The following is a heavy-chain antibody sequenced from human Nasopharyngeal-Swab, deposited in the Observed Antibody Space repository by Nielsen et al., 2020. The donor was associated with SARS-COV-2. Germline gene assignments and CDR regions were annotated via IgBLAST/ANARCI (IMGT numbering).Heavy chain of an antibody. CDR3: ARDRGGNYYDSSGYYSH. V-gene: IGHV3-7*01. D-gene: IGHD3-22*01. J-gene: IGHJ4*02. CDR2: IKQDGSEK. CDR1: GFTFSSYW. Sequence: LKISCAASGFTFSSYWMSWVRQAPGKGLEWVANIKQDGSEKYYVDSVKGRFTISRDNAKNSLYLQMNSLRAEDTAAYYCARDRGGNYYDSSGYYSHWGQGTLVTVSS.